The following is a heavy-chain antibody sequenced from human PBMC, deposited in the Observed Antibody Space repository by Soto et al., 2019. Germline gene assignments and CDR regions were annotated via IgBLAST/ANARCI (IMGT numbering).Heavy chain of an antibody. J-gene: IGHJ4*02. D-gene: IGHD2-15*01. CDR3: ARRGGYCSGGSCYSSEY. CDR2: INHSGST. V-gene: IGHV4-34*01. CDR1: GGSFSGYC. Sequence: QVQLQQWGAGLLKPSETLSLTCAVYGGSFSGYCWSWIRQPPGKGLEWIGEINHSGSTNYNPSLKSRVTISVDTSKNQFSLKLSSVTAADTAVYYCARRGGYCSGGSCYSSEYWGQGTLVTVSS.